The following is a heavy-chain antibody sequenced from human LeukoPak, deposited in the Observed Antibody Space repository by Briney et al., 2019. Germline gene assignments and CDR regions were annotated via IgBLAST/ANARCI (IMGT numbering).Heavy chain of an antibody. J-gene: IGHJ6*03. Sequence: GASVTVSCKASGYTFTIDGISWGRQAPGQGGEWMGWISACNGNTNYAQKLQGRVTMTTDTSTSTAYMELRSLRSDDTAVYYCARDRYSYGYTLGHYYYYYMDVWGKGTTVTVSS. CDR3: ARDRYSYGYTLGHYYYYYMDV. CDR2: ISACNGNT. D-gene: IGHD5-18*01. CDR1: GYTFTIDG. V-gene: IGHV1-18*01.